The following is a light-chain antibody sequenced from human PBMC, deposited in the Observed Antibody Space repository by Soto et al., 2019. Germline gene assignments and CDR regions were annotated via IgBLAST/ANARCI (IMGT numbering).Light chain of an antibody. CDR1: QSVSSSY. J-gene: IGKJ1*01. CDR2: GAS. V-gene: IGKV3-20*01. Sequence: EIVLTQSPGTLSLSPGERATLSCRASQSVSSSYLAWYQQKPGQAPRLLIYGASIRATRIPDRFIGSGSRTYFTLTINRLEPEDFAVYYCQQYGTSPPWTFGQPTQVQIK. CDR3: QQYGTSPPWT.